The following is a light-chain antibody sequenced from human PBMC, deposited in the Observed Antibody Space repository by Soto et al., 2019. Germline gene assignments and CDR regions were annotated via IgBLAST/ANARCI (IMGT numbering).Light chain of an antibody. CDR1: QSVSSSY. Sequence: EIVLTQSPGTLSLSPVERATLSCRASQSVSSSYLAWYQQKPGQAPRLLIYGASSRATGIPDRFSGSGSGTDFTLTISRLEPEDFAVYYCQQYGSSPFTFGPGTRWIS. V-gene: IGKV3-20*01. J-gene: IGKJ3*01. CDR3: QQYGSSPFT. CDR2: GAS.